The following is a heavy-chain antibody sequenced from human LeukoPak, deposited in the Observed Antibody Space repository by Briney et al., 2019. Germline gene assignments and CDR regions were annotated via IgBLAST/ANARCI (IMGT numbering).Heavy chain of an antibody. CDR2: ISAYNGNT. J-gene: IGHJ5*02. V-gene: IGHV1-18*01. CDR1: GYTFTSYG. Sequence: ASVNVSCMASGYTFTSYGISWVRQAPGQGLEWMGWISAYNGNTNYAQKLQGRVTMTTDTPTSTAYMELSSLRSEDTAVYYCARVTHTELSTWFDPWGQGTLVTVSS. D-gene: IGHD5-18*01. CDR3: ARVTHTELSTWFDP.